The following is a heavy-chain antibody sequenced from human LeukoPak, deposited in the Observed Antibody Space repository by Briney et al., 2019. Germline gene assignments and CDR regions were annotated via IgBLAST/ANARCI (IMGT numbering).Heavy chain of an antibody. D-gene: IGHD4-17*01. Sequence: GGSLRLSCAASGFPFSSDAVSWARQAPGKGLEWVSSLSSSGADTYYADSVKGRFTSSRDNSKNTLYLQMRSLRVEDTAVYYCAKGSRSTVTTSYFDYWGQGTLVTVSS. CDR2: LSSSGADT. V-gene: IGHV3-23*01. CDR1: GFPFSSDA. J-gene: IGHJ4*02. CDR3: AKGSRSTVTTSYFDY.